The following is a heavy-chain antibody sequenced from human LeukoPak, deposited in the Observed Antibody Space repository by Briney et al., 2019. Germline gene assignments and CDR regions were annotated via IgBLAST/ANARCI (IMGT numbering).Heavy chain of an antibody. CDR1: GGSISSYY. V-gene: IGHV4-4*07. J-gene: IGHJ6*02. D-gene: IGHD1-26*01. CDR3: ARGSGGSFQIGYYYYGMDV. Sequence: SETLSLTCTVSGGSISSYYWSWIRQPAGKGLEWIGRIYTSGSTNHNPSLKSRVTMSVDTSKNQFSLKLSSVTAADTAVYYCARGSGGSFQIGYYYYGMDVWGQGTTVTVSS. CDR2: IYTSGST.